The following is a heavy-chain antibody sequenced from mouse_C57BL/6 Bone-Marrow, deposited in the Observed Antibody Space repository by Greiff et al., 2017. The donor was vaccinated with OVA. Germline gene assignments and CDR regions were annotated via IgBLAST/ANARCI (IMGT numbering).Heavy chain of an antibody. CDR1: GFNIKDDY. Sequence: EVQLQQSGAELVRPGASVKLSCTASGFNIKDDYMHWVKQRPEQGLEWIGWIDPENGDTEYASKFQGKATITADTSSNTAYLQLSSLTSEDTAVYYCTTWGLFDYWGQGTTLTVSS. D-gene: IGHD3-3*01. V-gene: IGHV14-4*01. CDR3: TTWGLFDY. J-gene: IGHJ2*01. CDR2: IDPENGDT.